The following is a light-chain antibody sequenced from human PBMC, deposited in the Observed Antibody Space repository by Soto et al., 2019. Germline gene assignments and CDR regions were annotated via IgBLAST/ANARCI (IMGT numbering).Light chain of an antibody. J-gene: IGKJ2*01. CDR3: HQCHSWPPMYT. CDR1: QSVSGY. Sequence: EIVMTQSPATLSVSPGERVTLSCRASQSVSGYLAWYQQKPGQAPRLLIYDTSTRATGVPARFSGSGSGAEFTLTISSLHSEDFAVYYCHQCHSWPPMYTFGQGTKLEIK. CDR2: DTS. V-gene: IGKV3-15*01.